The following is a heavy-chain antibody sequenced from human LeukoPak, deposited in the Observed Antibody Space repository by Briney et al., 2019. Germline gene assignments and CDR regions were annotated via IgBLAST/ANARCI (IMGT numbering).Heavy chain of an antibody. Sequence: SETLSLTCAVYGGSFSGYYWSWIRQPPGKGLEWIGEINHSGSTNYNPSLKSRVTISVDTSKNQFSLKLSSETAADTAVYYCARGNGSYFFDYWGQGTLVTVSS. J-gene: IGHJ4*02. V-gene: IGHV4-34*01. D-gene: IGHD1-26*01. CDR1: GGSFSGYY. CDR2: INHSGST. CDR3: ARGNGSYFFDY.